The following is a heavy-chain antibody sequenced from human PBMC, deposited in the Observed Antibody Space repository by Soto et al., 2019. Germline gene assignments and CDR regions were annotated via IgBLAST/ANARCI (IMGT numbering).Heavy chain of an antibody. CDR1: GFTVSSNY. D-gene: IGHD4-17*01. CDR2: IYSGGST. CDR3: AREDYGDYVVY. V-gene: IGHV3-53*01. J-gene: IGHJ4*02. Sequence: GGSLRLSCAASGFTVSSNYMSWVRQAPGKGLEWVSVIYSGGSTYYADSVKGRFTISRDNSKNTLYLQMNSLRAEDTAVYYCAREDYGDYVVYWGQGTLVTVSS.